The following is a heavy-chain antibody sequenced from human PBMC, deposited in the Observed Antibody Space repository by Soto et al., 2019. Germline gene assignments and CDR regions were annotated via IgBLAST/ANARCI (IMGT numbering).Heavy chain of an antibody. V-gene: IGHV4-31*03. D-gene: IGHD3-10*01. J-gene: IGHJ4*02. CDR3: ASGVHLAPDY. CDR2: IYYSGST. Sequence: QVQLQESGPGLVKPSQTLSLTCTVSGGSVSSGGYYWTWIRQHPGKGLEWIGYIYYSGSTYYNPSLKSRVSISADTSKIQFSLKLSSVTAADTAVYYCASGVHLAPDYWGQGTLVTVSS. CDR1: GGSVSSGGYY.